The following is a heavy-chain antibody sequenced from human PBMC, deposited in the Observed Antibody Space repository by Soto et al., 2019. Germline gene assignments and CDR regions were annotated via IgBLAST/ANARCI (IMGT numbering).Heavy chain of an antibody. J-gene: IGHJ4*02. D-gene: IGHD3-22*01. Sequence: PGGSLRLSCAASGFTFSSYGMHWVRQAPGKGLEWVAAISYDGTNKNYADSVKGRFTISRDNSKNTLYLQMDSLRAEDTAVYYCAQDTYYHDSRGYYGFDHWGQGTLVTVSS. CDR2: ISYDGTNK. CDR3: AQDTYYHDSRGYYGFDH. V-gene: IGHV3-30*18. CDR1: GFTFSSYG.